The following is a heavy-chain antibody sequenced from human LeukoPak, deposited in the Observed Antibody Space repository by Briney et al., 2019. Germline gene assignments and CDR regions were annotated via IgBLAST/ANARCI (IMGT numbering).Heavy chain of an antibody. CDR1: GGSISSYY. J-gene: IGHJ4*02. CDR2: IYTSGNT. Sequence: SETLSLTCTVSGGSISSYYWNWIRQPAGKGLEWIGRIYTSGNTDYNPSLEGRVTMTVDTSKNQFSLNLSSVTAADTAVYYCARGRGSSWYYFDYWGQGTLVTVSS. V-gene: IGHV4-4*07. CDR3: ARGRGSSWYYFDY. D-gene: IGHD6-13*01.